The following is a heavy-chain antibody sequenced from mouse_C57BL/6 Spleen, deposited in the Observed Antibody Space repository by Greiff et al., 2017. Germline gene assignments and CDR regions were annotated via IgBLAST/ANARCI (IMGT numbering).Heavy chain of an antibody. J-gene: IGHJ1*03. CDR3: ARSYGSDWYFDV. D-gene: IGHD1-1*01. Sequence: EVQLVESEGGLVQPGSSMKLSCTASGFTFSDYYMAWVRQVPETGLDWVANINYDGSSTYYLASLKSRFIISRDNAKNILYLQMSSLKSEETATYYCARSYGSDWYFDVWGTGTTVTVSS. V-gene: IGHV5-16*01. CDR2: INYDGSST. CDR1: GFTFSDYY.